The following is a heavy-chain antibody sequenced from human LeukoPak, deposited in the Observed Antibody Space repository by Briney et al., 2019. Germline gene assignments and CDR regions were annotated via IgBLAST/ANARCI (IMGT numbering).Heavy chain of an antibody. V-gene: IGHV3-30-3*01. D-gene: IGHD3-22*01. Sequence: PGGSLRLSCAASRFTFSSYAMHWVRQAPGKGLEWVAVISYDGSNKYYADSVKGRFTVSRDNSKNTLYLQMNSLRAEDTAVYYCAREIFGYYDSSGSPDYWGQGTLVTVSS. CDR2: ISYDGSNK. CDR3: AREIFGYYDSSGSPDY. J-gene: IGHJ4*02. CDR1: RFTFSSYA.